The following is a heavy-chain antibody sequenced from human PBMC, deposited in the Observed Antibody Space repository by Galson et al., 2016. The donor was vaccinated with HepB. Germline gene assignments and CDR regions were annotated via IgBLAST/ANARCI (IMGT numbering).Heavy chain of an antibody. V-gene: IGHV3-53*01. CDR1: GLIISTNY. J-gene: IGHJ4*02. D-gene: IGHD2-2*01. CDR3: AKRVSSSKYFDY. CDR2: IYGGGST. Sequence: SLRLSCAVSGLIISTNYMSWVRQAPGNGLEWVSVIYGGGSTFYADSVKGRLTISRDNSKNTLYLQMNSLRADDTAVYYCAKRVSSSKYFDYWGQGTLVTVSS.